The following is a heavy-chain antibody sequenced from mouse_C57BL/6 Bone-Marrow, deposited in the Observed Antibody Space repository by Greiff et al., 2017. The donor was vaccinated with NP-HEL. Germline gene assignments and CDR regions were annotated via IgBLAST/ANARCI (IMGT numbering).Heavy chain of an antibody. J-gene: IGHJ3*01. D-gene: IGHD1-1*01. Sequence: QVQLQQPGAELVKPGASVKLSCKASGYTFTSYWMHWVKQRPGQGLEWIGMIHPNSGSTNYNEKFKSKATLTVDKSSSTAYMQLSSLTSEDSAVYYCARRGYYYGSKPLWFAYWGQGTLVTVSA. CDR2: IHPNSGST. CDR3: ARRGYYYGSKPLWFAY. CDR1: GYTFTSYW. V-gene: IGHV1-64*01.